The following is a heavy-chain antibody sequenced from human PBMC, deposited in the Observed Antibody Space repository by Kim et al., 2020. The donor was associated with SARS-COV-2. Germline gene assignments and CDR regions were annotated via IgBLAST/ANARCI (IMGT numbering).Heavy chain of an antibody. CDR3: ASSFFWNEPDAFDI. J-gene: IGHJ3*02. CDR1: GGSISSYY. V-gene: IGHV4-59*13. D-gene: IGHD1-1*01. Sequence: SETLSLTCTVSGGSISSYYWSWIRQPPGKGLEWIGYIYYSGSTNYNPSLKSRVTISVDTSKNQFSLKLSSVTAADTAVYYWASSFFWNEPDAFDIWGHGTLVTVSS. CDR2: IYYSGST.